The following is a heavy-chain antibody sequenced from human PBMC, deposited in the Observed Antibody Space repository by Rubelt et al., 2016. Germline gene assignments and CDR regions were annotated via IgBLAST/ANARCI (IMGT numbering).Heavy chain of an antibody. CDR1: SYS. D-gene: IGHD5-24*01. Sequence: SYSMNWVRQAPGKGLAWIAYISSTSGTLSYAASVKGRFTVARDNAINSMYLQMRSLRAEDTAVYYCVGLLGSDGKKDVFDSWRQGTLVIVTS. CDR2: ISSTSGTL. J-gene: IGHJ3*02. V-gene: IGHV3-48*01. CDR3: VGLLGSDGKKDVFDS.